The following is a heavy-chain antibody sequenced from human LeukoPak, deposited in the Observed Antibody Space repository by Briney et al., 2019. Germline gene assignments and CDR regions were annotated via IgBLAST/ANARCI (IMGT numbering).Heavy chain of an antibody. V-gene: IGHV1-18*01. J-gene: IGHJ4*02. CDR3: ARDRYYYDSSGYYPDFDY. CDR2: ISAYNGNT. CDR1: GYSFTSYG. Sequence: ASVTVSCTSSGYSFTSYGISWVRQAPGQGLEWMGWISAYNGNTNYAQKLQGRVTMTTDTFTSTAYMELRSLRSDDTAVYYCARDRYYYDSSGYYPDFDYWGQGTLVTVSS. D-gene: IGHD3-22*01.